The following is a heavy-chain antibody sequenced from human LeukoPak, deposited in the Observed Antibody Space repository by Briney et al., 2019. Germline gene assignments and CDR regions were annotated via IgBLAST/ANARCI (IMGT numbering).Heavy chain of an antibody. J-gene: IGHJ3*02. CDR1: GFTFSSYW. D-gene: IGHD3-22*01. CDR2: IKQDGSEK. CDR3: AKDRGDYYDSSGYYSGGFDI. V-gene: IGHV3-7*01. Sequence: PGGSLRLSCAASGFTFSSYWMSWVRQAPGKGLEWVANIKQDGSEKYYVDSVKGRFTISRDNAKNSLYLQMNSLRAEDTAVYYCAKDRGDYYDSSGYYSGGFDIWGQGTMVTVSS.